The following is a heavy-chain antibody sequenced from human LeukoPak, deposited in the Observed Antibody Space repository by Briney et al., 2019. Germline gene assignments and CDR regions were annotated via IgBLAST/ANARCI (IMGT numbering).Heavy chain of an antibody. D-gene: IGHD3-16*01. CDR1: GFTFSGFA. V-gene: IGHV3-23*01. CDR3: AKDYAVGSIDY. CDR2: ISRSGEST. Sequence: GGSLRPSCAASGFTFSGFAMSWIRQAPGKGLEWVSSISRSGESTFYADSVRGRFTISRDNSKNTVSLQMESLRAEDTALYYCAKDYAVGSIDYWGQGTLVTVSS. J-gene: IGHJ4*02.